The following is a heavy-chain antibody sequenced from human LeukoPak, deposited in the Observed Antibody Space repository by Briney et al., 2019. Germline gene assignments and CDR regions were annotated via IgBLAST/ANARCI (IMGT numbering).Heavy chain of an antibody. CDR3: ARVAYSRHAFDI. D-gene: IGHD3-16*01. J-gene: IGHJ4*02. CDR1: GYTFTGYY. Sequence: ASVKVSCXASGYTFTGYYMHWVRQAPGQGLEWMGWINPNSGGTNYAQKFQGRVTMTRDTSISTAYMELSRLRSDDTAVYYCARVAYSRHAFDIWGQGTLVTVSS. V-gene: IGHV1-2*02. CDR2: INPNSGGT.